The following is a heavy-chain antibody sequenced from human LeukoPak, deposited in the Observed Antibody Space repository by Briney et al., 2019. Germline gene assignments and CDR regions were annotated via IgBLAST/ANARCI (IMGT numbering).Heavy chain of an antibody. CDR3: ARGGLVPPYYPTVVTDPGDFDY. Sequence: GESLKISCKGSGYSFTSYWIGWVRQMPGKGLEWMGIIYPGDSDTRYSPSFQGQVTISADKSISTAYLQWSSLKASDTAMYYCARGGLVPPYYPTVVTDPGDFDYWGQGTLVTVSS. CDR2: IYPGDSDT. D-gene: IGHD4-23*01. CDR1: GYSFTSYW. J-gene: IGHJ4*02. V-gene: IGHV5-51*01.